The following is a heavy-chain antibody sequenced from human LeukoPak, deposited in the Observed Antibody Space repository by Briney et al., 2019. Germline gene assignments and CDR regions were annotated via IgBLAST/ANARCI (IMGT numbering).Heavy chain of an antibody. CDR3: ATYSGSYFGY. D-gene: IGHD1-26*01. V-gene: IGHV3-23*01. CDR1: GFTFSSYG. Sequence: GGSLRLSCAASGFTFSSYGMNWVRQAPGKGLEWVSRISRSGGSTYYADSVKGRFTISRDNSKNTLYLQMNSLRVEDTAIYYCATYSGSYFGYWGQGTLVTVSS. J-gene: IGHJ4*02. CDR2: ISRSGGST.